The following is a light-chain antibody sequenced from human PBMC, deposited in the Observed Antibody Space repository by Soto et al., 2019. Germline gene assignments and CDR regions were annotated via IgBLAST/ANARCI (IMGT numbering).Light chain of an antibody. CDR2: DAS. CDR1: QSVSSH. J-gene: IGKJ1*01. CDR3: QQRSNWLWT. Sequence: ENVLTQSPATLFLSPGERATLSCRASQSVSSHLAWYQQKPGQAPRLLIYDASNRATDIPARFSGSGSGTDFTLTISSLEPEYFAVYYCQQRSNWLWTFGQGTKVEIK. V-gene: IGKV3-11*01.